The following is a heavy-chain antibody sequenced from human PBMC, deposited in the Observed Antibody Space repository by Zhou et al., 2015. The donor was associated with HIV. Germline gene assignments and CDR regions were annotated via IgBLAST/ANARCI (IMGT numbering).Heavy chain of an antibody. CDR1: GGTFSGSD. CDR3: ARSSVNHDNAFDI. V-gene: IGHV1-69*17. Sequence: LMQSGTEVTKTGSSVKVSCKASGGTFSGSDISWVRQAPGQGLEWMGGITPMFDIKNYAQKFRARLKITVDQSTNTAYMELSSLTSEDAAIYFCARSSVNHDNAFDIWGQGTMVTVSS. J-gene: IGHJ3*02. D-gene: IGHD3-22*01. CDR2: ITPMFDIK.